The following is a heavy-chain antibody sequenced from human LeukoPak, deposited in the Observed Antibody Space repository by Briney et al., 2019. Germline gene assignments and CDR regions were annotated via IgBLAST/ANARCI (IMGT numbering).Heavy chain of an antibody. Sequence: SETLSLTCTVSGDSISDYYWSWIRQPPQKRLEWIAYIYYGGSSHYNPSLKSRVTLSVDSSKNQFSLKLSSVTAADTGVYYCARGLIAAREYYLDSWGQGTLVTVSS. V-gene: IGHV4-59*01. D-gene: IGHD6-6*01. CDR2: IYYGGSS. CDR3: ARGLIAAREYYLDS. CDR1: GDSISDYY. J-gene: IGHJ4*02.